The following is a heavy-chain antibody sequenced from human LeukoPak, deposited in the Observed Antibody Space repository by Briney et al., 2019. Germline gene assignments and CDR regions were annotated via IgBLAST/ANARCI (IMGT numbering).Heavy chain of an antibody. CDR3: AKDSFISGNWFDP. Sequence: PGGSLRLSCATSGFTFSSYGMNWVRQAPGKGLEWLASIRSDNSDTYYADSVKGRFTISRDNSKNTLYLQMNSLRAEDTAVYYCAKDSFISGNWFDPWGQGTLVTVSS. J-gene: IGHJ5*02. CDR1: GFTFSSYG. V-gene: IGHV3-30*02. CDR2: IRSDNSDT. D-gene: IGHD2-21*01.